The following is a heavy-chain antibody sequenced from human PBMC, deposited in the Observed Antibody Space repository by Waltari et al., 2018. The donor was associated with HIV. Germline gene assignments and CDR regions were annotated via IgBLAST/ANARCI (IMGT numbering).Heavy chain of an antibody. Sequence: QVHLQESGPGLLRPSQTLYLTCAVSGVYINIGCYYWSCVRQNPGTGLEWIGHIYNNGNTYYNPSLQSRVTISLDTSQHQFSLRLNSVTAADNAVYYCARGRKGYLGIEDFDSWGQGTLVTVSS. CDR1: GVYINIGCYY. V-gene: IGHV4-31*11. D-gene: IGHD2-15*01. CDR2: IYNNGNT. CDR3: ARGRKGYLGIEDFDS. J-gene: IGHJ4*02.